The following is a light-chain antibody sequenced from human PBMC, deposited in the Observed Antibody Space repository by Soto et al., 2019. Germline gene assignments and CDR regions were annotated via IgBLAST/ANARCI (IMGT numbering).Light chain of an antibody. Sequence: EIVLTQSPATLSLSPGERATLSCRSSRSVSRYLAWYQQKPGHAPRLLIFDASKRAPGIPAGVSGSGSRTEFTLTISSLEPEDFAVYYCQQRSNWPPFTFGPGTKVDIK. CDR3: QQRSNWPPFT. J-gene: IGKJ3*01. CDR1: RSVSRY. V-gene: IGKV3-11*01. CDR2: DAS.